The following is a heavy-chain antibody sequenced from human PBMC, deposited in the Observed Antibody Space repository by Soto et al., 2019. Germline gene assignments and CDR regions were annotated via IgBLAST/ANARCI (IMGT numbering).Heavy chain of an antibody. CDR1: GYTFTTYD. Sequence: ASVKVSCKASGYTFTTYDLNWVRQATGQGLEWLGWMSPNSGATGYAQRFQGRVTMTRDTSMTTAYMELSNLRSEDTAMYYCARGVDAGLDVWGQGTTVTVS. CDR2: MSPNSGAT. J-gene: IGHJ6*02. D-gene: IGHD1-1*01. V-gene: IGHV1-8*01. CDR3: ARGVDAGLDV.